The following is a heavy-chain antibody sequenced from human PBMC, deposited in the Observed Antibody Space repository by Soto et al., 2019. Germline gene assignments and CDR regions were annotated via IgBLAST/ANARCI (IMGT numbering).Heavy chain of an antibody. V-gene: IGHV3-30*18. CDR1: GFTFSSYG. CDR2: ISYDGSNK. D-gene: IGHD3-10*01. CDR3: AKDGGAFDI. J-gene: IGHJ3*02. Sequence: QVQLVESGGGVVQPGRSLRLSCAASGFTFSSYGMHWVRQAPGKGLEWVAVISYDGSNKYYADSVKGRFTISRDNSKNTLYLQMSSLRAEDTAVYYCAKDGGAFDIWGQGTMVTVSS.